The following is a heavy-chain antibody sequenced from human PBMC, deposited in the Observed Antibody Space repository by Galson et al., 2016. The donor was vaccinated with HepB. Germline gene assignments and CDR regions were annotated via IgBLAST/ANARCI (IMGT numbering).Heavy chain of an antibody. CDR1: GFTFSTFG. Sequence: SLRISCAASGFTFSTFGMHWVRQAPGKGLEWVALIYYDGSNKYYADSVKGRFTISRDNSYNTLYLQMNSLRAEDTAVYYCARGGWIMDVWGQGTTVTVSS. CDR2: IYYDGSNK. J-gene: IGHJ6*02. D-gene: IGHD5-12*01. V-gene: IGHV3-33*01. CDR3: ARGGWIMDV.